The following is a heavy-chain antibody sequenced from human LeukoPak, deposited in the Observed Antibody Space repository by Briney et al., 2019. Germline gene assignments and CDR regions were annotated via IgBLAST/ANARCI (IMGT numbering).Heavy chain of an antibody. J-gene: IGHJ4*02. CDR1: GFTFSNYA. V-gene: IGHV3-64*01. D-gene: IGHD1-26*01. Sequence: GGSLRLSCAASGFTFSNYAMHWVRQAPGKGLEYVSVISSNGGSTYFANSVKGRFTISRENSKNTLYLQMGSLRAEDMAVYYCARGGVVIEGATSIDCWGQGTLVTVSS. CDR2: ISSNGGST. CDR3: ARGGVVIEGATSIDC.